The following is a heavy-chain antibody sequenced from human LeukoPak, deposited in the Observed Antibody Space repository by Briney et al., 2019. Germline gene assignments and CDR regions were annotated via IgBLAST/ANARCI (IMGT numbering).Heavy chain of an antibody. CDR1: GGSISSHY. V-gene: IGHV4-4*07. J-gene: IGHJ4*02. Sequence: SGTLSLTCTVSGGSISSHYWTWIRQPPGKGLEWIGRIYTTGSTNYNPSLNSRVTISVDMSKNQFSLKLSSVTAADTSVYYCARERAVAGKAGFDYWGQGTLVTVSS. CDR3: ARERAVAGKAGFDY. CDR2: IYTTGST. D-gene: IGHD6-19*01.